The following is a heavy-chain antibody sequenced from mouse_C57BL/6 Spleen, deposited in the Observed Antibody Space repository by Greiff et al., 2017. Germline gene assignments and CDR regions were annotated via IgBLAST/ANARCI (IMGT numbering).Heavy chain of an antibody. V-gene: IGHV5-6*01. CDR3: ARHYYGSSYDWYFDV. CDR1: GFTFSSYG. D-gene: IGHD1-1*01. J-gene: IGHJ1*03. CDR2: ISSGGSYT. Sequence: EVMLVESGGDLVKPGGSLKLSCAASGFTFSSYGMSWVRQTPDKRLEWVATISSGGSYTYYPDSEKGRFTISRDNAKNTLYLQMSSLKSEDTAMYYCARHYYGSSYDWYFDVWGTGTTVTVSS.